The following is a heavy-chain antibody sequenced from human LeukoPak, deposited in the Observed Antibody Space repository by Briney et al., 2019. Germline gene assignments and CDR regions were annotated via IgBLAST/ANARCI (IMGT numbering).Heavy chain of an antibody. D-gene: IGHD1-26*01. V-gene: IGHV4-34*01. CDR1: GGSFSGYY. CDR3: ARGRGSYGY. CDR2: INHSGST. Sequence: SQTLSLTCAVYGGSFSGYYWSWIRQPPGKGLEWIGEINHSGSTNYNPSLKSRVTISVDTSKNQFSLKLSSVTAADTAVYYCARGRGSYGYWGQGTLVTVSS. J-gene: IGHJ4*02.